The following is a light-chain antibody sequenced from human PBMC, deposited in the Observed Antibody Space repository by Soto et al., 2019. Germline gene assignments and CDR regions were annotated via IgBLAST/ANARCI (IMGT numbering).Light chain of an antibody. J-gene: IGLJ7*01. CDR2: RNN. CDR3: AAWDDSLSGAV. CDR1: RSNIGSHY. V-gene: IGLV1-47*01. Sequence: QSVLTQPPSASGTPGQRVTISCSGRRSNIGSHYVYWYQQLPGTAPKLLIYRNNQRPSGVPDRFSGSKSGTSASLAISGLRSEDEADYYCAAWDDSLSGAVFGGGTQLTVL.